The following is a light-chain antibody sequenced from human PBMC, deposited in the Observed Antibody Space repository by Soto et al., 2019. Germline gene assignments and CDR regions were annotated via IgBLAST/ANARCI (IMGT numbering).Light chain of an antibody. CDR1: QNIIRS. J-gene: IGKJ2*01. V-gene: IGKV3-15*01. Sequence: EIVMTQSPVTLSVSPGERATLSCRASQNIIRSLAWYQQKPGQGPSLLIYGTSTRAGGVPARFSGSGSGTDFTLTISRLEPEDFAVYYCQQYRTSPYTFGQGTKVDI. CDR3: QQYRTSPYT. CDR2: GTS.